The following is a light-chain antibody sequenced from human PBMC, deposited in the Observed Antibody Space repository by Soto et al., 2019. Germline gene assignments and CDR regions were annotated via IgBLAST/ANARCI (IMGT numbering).Light chain of an antibody. J-gene: IGKJ5*01. V-gene: IGKV3-20*01. Sequence: EIVLTQSPGTLSLSPGERATLSCRASQSVSSSYLAWYQQKPGQAPRLLIYGASSRATGIPDRFSGSGSGTDFPLPIRRLEPEDFAVYYCQQYGSSPITFGQGTRLEIK. CDR1: QSVSSSY. CDR2: GAS. CDR3: QQYGSSPIT.